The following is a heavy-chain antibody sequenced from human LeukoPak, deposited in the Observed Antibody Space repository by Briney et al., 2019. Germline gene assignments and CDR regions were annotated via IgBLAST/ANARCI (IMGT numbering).Heavy chain of an antibody. CDR2: IKQDGSEK. CDR1: GFTFSNYW. CDR3: AREGNWVFDY. J-gene: IGHJ4*02. V-gene: IGHV3-7*01. Sequence: PGGSLRLSCAASGFTFSNYWMSWVRQAPGKGLEWVANIKQDGSEKYYVDSVKGRFTISRDNAKNSLYLQMNSLRAEDTAVYYCAREGNWVFDYWGQGTLVTVSS. D-gene: IGHD7-27*01.